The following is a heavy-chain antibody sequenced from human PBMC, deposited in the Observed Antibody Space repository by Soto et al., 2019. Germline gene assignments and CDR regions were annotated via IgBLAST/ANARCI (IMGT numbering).Heavy chain of an antibody. Sequence: EVQLLESGGGLVRPAGSLRLSCAASGFTCSSYTMTWVRQAPGERLEWVSSIVGSGDNTYYADSVTGRFTMSSDNSKTTLYLQMNRLRAEDTAVYYCAKYYYGSGSIRAFYIWGQGTMVTVSS. D-gene: IGHD3-10*01. J-gene: IGHJ3*02. CDR3: AKYYYGSGSIRAFYI. V-gene: IGHV3-23*01. CDR1: GFTCSSYT. CDR2: IVGSGDNT.